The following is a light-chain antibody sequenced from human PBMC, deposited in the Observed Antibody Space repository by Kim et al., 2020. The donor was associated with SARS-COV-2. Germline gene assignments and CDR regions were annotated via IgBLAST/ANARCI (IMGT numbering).Light chain of an antibody. CDR3: QQYAGSIT. CDR2: GTF. V-gene: IGKV3-20*01. CDR1: QSVHSAY. J-gene: IGKJ5*01. Sequence: PVERATRPRRASQSVHSAYFAGQQQKPGQAPRLLIYGTFTRVSGIPDRFSGSGSGTDFTLTISRLEPEDSAVYYCQQYAGSITFGQGTRLEIK.